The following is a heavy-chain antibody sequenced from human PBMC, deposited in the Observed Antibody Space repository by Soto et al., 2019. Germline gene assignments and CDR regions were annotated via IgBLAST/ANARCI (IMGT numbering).Heavy chain of an antibody. D-gene: IGHD6-19*01. CDR3: AKSIAGAGTIAY. CDR1: GFTFSSYA. Sequence: GGSRRLSCAASGFTFSSYAMSWGRQAPGEGLEWVSAISGSGGSTYYADSVKGRFTISRDNSKNTLYLQMNSLRAEDTAVYYCAKSIAGAGTIAYWGQGTLVPVSS. J-gene: IGHJ4*02. V-gene: IGHV3-23*01. CDR2: ISGSGGST.